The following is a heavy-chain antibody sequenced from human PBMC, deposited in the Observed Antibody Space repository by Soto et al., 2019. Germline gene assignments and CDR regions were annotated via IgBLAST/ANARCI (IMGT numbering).Heavy chain of an antibody. CDR1: GATYSNSA. CDR2: INPILGIP. V-gene: IGHV1-69*10. Sequence: QVQLVQSGAEVKKPGSSVKVSCKASGATYSNSAISWVRQAPGQGLEWMGGINPILGIPDYAHKFQGRVTITADESTNTVYMDLGSLGSEDTALYFCARGGVDVVATSAFDYWGQGTLVTVSS. D-gene: IGHD5-12*01. CDR3: ARGGVDVVATSAFDY. J-gene: IGHJ4*02.